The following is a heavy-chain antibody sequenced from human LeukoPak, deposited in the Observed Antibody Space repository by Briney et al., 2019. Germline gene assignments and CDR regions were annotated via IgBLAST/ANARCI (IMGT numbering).Heavy chain of an antibody. Sequence: GASVKVSCKASGYTFTNYYMHWVRQAPGQGLEWMGIISPTGGSTNYAQKFQGRVTMTRDTSTSTAYMELRSLRSEDTALYYCARVKAGYNTCDYWGQGTLVTVSS. D-gene: IGHD5-24*01. CDR2: ISPTGGST. V-gene: IGHV1-46*01. CDR3: ARVKAGYNTCDY. J-gene: IGHJ4*02. CDR1: GYTFTNYY.